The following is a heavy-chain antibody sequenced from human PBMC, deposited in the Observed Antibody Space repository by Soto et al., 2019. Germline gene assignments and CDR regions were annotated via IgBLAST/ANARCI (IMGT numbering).Heavy chain of an antibody. D-gene: IGHD3-22*01. CDR3: AREGDYGSSGYDLYYYYGMEV. J-gene: IGHJ6*02. Sequence: QVQLVQSGAEVKKPGASVKVSCKASGYTFTSYGISWVRQAPGQGLEWMGWISAYNGNTNYAQKLQGRVTITTDTSTSTAYMDLRSLRSDDTDVYYCAREGDYGSSGYDLYYYYGMEVLGQGTTVTVS. V-gene: IGHV1-18*04. CDR2: ISAYNGNT. CDR1: GYTFTSYG.